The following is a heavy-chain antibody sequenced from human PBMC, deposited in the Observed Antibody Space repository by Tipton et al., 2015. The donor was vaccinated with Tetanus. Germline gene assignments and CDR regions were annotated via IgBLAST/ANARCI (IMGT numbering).Heavy chain of an antibody. D-gene: IGHD5-12*01. CDR2: ISSRSEHI. CDR3: ARRSGVAALNY. CDR1: GFTLRTYT. V-gene: IGHV3-21*01. J-gene: IGHJ4*02. Sequence: GSLRLSCAASGFTLRTYTMTWVRQAPGKGLEWVSAISSRSEHIYYADSVKGRFTISRDNAKNSVFLQMNSLTAEDTALYYCARRSGVAALNYWGQGTLVTVSS.